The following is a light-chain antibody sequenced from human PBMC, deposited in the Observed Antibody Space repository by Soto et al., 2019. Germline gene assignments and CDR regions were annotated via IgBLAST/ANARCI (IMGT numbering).Light chain of an antibody. CDR3: QQYSSNPWT. CDR1: QAISRY. Sequence: DIQMTQSPSSLSASVGDRVTITCRASQAISRYLAWFQQKPGKAPRSLIYAASTLHSGVPSRFRGSGNGTDFTLTNSSLQPEEFATKFCQQYSSNPWTVGQGTKVEIK. J-gene: IGKJ1*01. CDR2: AAS. V-gene: IGKV1-16*01.